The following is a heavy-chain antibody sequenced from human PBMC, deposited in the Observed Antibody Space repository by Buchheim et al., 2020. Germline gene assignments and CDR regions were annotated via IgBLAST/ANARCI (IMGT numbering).Heavy chain of an antibody. V-gene: IGHV3-23*01. D-gene: IGHD2-15*01. CDR1: GFTFSNYY. J-gene: IGHJ6*02. Sequence: EVQLLESGGGLVQPGGSLRLSCAASGFTFSNYYMAWVRQAPGKGLEWVSTINGGGGGTSYADSVNGRFTISRDNSKTTLYLQMNSLRAEDSAVYYCAKRRIDYYGMDVWGQGTT. CDR3: AKRRIDYYGMDV. CDR2: INGGGGGT.